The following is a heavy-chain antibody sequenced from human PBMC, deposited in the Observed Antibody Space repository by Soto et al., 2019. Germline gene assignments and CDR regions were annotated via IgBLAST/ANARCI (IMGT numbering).Heavy chain of an antibody. CDR2: INPNSGGT. V-gene: IGHV1-2*04. J-gene: IGHJ4*02. CDR3: ARGGVMATTERYFDY. CDR1: GYTFTGYY. D-gene: IGHD2-21*01. Sequence: XSVKVSFNASGYTFTGYYMHWVRHSPGQGLEWMGWINPNSGGTNYAQKFQGWVTMTRDTSISTAYMELSRLRSDDTAVYYCARGGVMATTERYFDYWGQGTLVTVSS.